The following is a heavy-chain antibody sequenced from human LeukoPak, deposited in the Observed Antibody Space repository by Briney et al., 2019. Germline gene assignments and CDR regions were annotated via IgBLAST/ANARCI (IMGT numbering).Heavy chain of an antibody. CDR1: GFTFSSYA. CDR2: ISYDGSNK. D-gene: IGHD6-13*01. J-gene: IGHJ4*02. Sequence: PGRSLRLSCAASGFTFSSYAMHWVRQAPGKGLEWVAVISYDGSNKYYADSVKGRFTISRDNSKNTLYLQMNSLRAEDTAVYYCASAGYSSSWPPFIIDYWGQGTLVTVSS. V-gene: IGHV3-30-3*01. CDR3: ASAGYSSSWPPFIIDY.